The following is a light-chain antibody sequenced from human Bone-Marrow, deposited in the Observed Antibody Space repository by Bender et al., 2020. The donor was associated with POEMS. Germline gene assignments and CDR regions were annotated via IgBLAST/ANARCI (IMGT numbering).Light chain of an antibody. V-gene: IGLV2-14*01. CDR2: EVS. CDR1: ASDIGGYDY. CDR3: CSYGGGTTDVV. Sequence: QSALAQPASVSGSSGQSITISCTGTASDIGGYDYVSWYQQHPGKAPKLLIYEVSNRPSGVSSRFSGSKSGNTASLTVSGLQAEDEAEYYCCSYGGGTTDVVFGGGTKLTVL. J-gene: IGLJ2*01.